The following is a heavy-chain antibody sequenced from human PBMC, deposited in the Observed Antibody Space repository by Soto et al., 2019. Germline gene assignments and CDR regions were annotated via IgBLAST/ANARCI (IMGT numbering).Heavy chain of an antibody. J-gene: IGHJ3*02. CDR2: ISYDGRNK. CDR1: GFTFSSYA. CDR3: ARGSDAFDI. D-gene: IGHD3-10*01. V-gene: IGHV3-30*04. Sequence: PGGSLRLSCAASGFTFSSYAMHWVRQAPGKGLEWVAVISYDGRNKYYADSVKGRFTISRDNSKNTLYLQMNSLRAEDTAVYYCARGSDAFDIWGQGTMVTVSS.